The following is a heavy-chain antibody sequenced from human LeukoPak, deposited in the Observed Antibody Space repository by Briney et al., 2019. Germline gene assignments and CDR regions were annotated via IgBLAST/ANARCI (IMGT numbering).Heavy chain of an antibody. V-gene: IGHV4-61*02. D-gene: IGHD4-17*01. J-gene: IGHJ4*02. CDR2: IYTSGGT. Sequence: KPSETLSLTCTVSGGSINSGSQYWSWIRQPVGKGLEWIGRIYTSGGTNYNPSLKSRVTISVDTSKNQFSLKLSSVTAADTAVYYCARVGSDYLSFDYWGQGTLVTVSS. CDR3: ARVGSDYLSFDY. CDR1: GGSINSGSQY.